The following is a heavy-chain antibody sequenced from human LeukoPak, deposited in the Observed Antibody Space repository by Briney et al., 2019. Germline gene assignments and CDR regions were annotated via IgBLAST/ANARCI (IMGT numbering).Heavy chain of an antibody. CDR2: ISSSGGTI. J-gene: IGHJ5*02. CDR1: GFTFSSYE. V-gene: IGHV3-48*03. D-gene: IGHD2-15*01. Sequence: PGGSLRLSCAASGFTFSSYEMNWVRQAPGKGLEWVSYISSSGGTIYYADSVKGRFTISRDNAKNSLYLQMNSLRAEDTAVYYCARGGYCSGGSCYDPYNWFDPWGQGTLVTVSS. CDR3: ARGGYCSGGSCYDPYNWFDP.